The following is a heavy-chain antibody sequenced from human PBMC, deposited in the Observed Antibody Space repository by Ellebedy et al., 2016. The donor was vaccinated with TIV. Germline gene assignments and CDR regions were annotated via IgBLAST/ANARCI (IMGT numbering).Heavy chain of an antibody. CDR3: ARDMTTVTTTFDY. D-gene: IGHD4-11*01. CDR2: ISTSVSTT. CDR1: GFTFSDYY. J-gene: IGHJ4*02. V-gene: IGHV3-11*04. Sequence: GESLKISCAASGFTFSDYYMSWIRQAPGKGLEWVSYISTSVSTTYYADSVKGRFTISRDNAKNSLYLQMDSLRAEDTAVYYCARDMTTVTTTFDYWGQGTLVTVSS.